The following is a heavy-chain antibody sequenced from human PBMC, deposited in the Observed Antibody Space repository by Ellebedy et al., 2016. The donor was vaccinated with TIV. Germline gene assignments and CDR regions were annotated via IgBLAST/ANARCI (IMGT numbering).Heavy chain of an antibody. CDR3: AKDLSVVASGCDY. J-gene: IGHJ3*01. Sequence: GESLKISXAASGFTFASYGMHWVRQAPGKGLEWVAVMSYDGTKEYYADSVKGRFTISRDNSKNTLYMQMNSLRTADTAVYYCAKDLSVVASGCDYWGQGTRVTVSS. CDR1: GFTFASYG. V-gene: IGHV3-30*18. D-gene: IGHD3-22*01. CDR2: MSYDGTKE.